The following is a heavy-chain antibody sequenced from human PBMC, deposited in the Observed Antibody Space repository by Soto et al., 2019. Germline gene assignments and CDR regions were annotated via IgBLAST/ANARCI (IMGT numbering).Heavy chain of an antibody. CDR1: GYTFTRNG. D-gene: IGHD3-22*01. CDR2: ISPNTGNI. Sequence: QVHLVQSGAEVKKPGASVSVSCKTSGYTFTRNGISWVRQAPGQGLEWMGWISPNTGNIKYAQKLQGRVIMTTDTSTSTAYMELRSLRSDDTAVYYCVKDRDSNSWPSRDVWGPGTTVTVSS. CDR3: VKDRDSNSWPSRDV. V-gene: IGHV1-18*01. J-gene: IGHJ6*02.